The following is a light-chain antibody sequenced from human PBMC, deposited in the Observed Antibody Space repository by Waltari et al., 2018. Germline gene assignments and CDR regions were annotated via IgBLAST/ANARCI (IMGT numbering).Light chain of an antibody. V-gene: IGKV3-20*01. J-gene: IGKJ4*01. Sequence: EIVLTQSPGTLSLSPGERATLSCRASQSVSNNFLNWYQQKPGQAPRLLIYGASSRATGIPDRFSGSGSGTDFTLTISRLEPEDFAVYYCQQYDSIVLTFGRGTKVEI. CDR1: QSVSNNF. CDR2: GAS. CDR3: QQYDSIVLT.